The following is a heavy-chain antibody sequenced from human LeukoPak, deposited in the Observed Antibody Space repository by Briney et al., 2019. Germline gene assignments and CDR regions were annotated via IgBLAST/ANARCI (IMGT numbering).Heavy chain of an antibody. V-gene: IGHV4-34*01. CDR2: INHSGST. D-gene: IGHD6-13*01. J-gene: IGHJ4*02. CDR3: ARSGIAVAGTAFDY. Sequence: SETLSLTCAVYGGSFSGYYWSWIRQPPGKGLEWIGEINHSGSTNYNPSLKSRVTISVDTSKNQFSLKLSSVTAADTAVYYCARSGIAVAGTAFDYWGQGTLVTVSS. CDR1: GGSFSGYY.